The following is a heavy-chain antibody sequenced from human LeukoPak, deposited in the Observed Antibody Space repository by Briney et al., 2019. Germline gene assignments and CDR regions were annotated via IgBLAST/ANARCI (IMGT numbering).Heavy chain of an antibody. CDR2: ISSSSSYI. D-gene: IGHD2-2*01. V-gene: IGHV3-21*01. CDR3: AREGYCSSTSCSGAFDI. Sequence: GGSLRLSXAASGFTFSSYSMNWVRQAPGKGLEWVSSISSSSSYIYYADSVKGRFTISRDNAKNSLYLQMNSLRAEDTAVYYCAREGYCSSTSCSGAFDIWGQGTMVTVSS. CDR1: GFTFSSYS. J-gene: IGHJ3*02.